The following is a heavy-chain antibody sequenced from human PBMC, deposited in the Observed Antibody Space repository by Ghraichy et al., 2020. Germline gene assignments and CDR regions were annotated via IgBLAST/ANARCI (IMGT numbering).Heavy chain of an antibody. V-gene: IGHV3-53*01. D-gene: IGHD6-6*01. Sequence: GGSLRLSCAASGFTVSSNYMSWVRQAPGKGLEWVSVIYSGGSTYYADSVKGRFTISRDNSKNTLYLQMNSLRAEDTAVYYCARDKHSSSPYYYYGMDVWGQGTTVTVSS. J-gene: IGHJ6*02. CDR2: IYSGGST. CDR3: ARDKHSSSPYYYYGMDV. CDR1: GFTVSSNY.